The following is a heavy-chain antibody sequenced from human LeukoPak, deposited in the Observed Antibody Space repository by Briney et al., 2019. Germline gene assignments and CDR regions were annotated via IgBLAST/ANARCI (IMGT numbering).Heavy chain of an antibody. D-gene: IGHD6-19*01. V-gene: IGHV4-39*01. CDR1: GGSISSSSYY. Sequence: SETLSLTCTVSGGSISSSSYYWGWIRQPPGKGLEWVGSIYYSGSTYYNPSLKSRVTISVDTSKNQFSLKLSSVTAADTAVDYFASHSTGWYRTWGQGTLVTVSS. CDR3: ASHSTGWYRT. CDR2: IYYSGST. J-gene: IGHJ4*02.